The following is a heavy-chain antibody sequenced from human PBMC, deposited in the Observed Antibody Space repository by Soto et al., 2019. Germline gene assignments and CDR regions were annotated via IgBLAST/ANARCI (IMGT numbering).Heavy chain of an antibody. J-gene: IGHJ5*02. CDR1: GGTFSSYA. D-gene: IGHD5-12*01. V-gene: IGHV1-69*12. CDR3: ARDSQAQTRGYSGYDNT. CDR2: IIPIFGTA. Sequence: QVQLVQSGAEVKKPGSSVKVSCKASGGTFSSYAISWVRQAPGQGLEWMGGIIPIFGTANYAQKFQGRVTITADESTSTAYMELSSLRSEDTAVYYCARDSQAQTRGYSGYDNTWGQGTLVTVSS.